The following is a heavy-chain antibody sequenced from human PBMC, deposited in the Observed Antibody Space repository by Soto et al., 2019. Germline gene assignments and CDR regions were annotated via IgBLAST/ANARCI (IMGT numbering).Heavy chain of an antibody. CDR1: GFTFSSYG. D-gene: IGHD6-19*01. V-gene: IGHV3-30*18. CDR2: ISYDGSNK. CDR3: AKELGLNSSGWYGPSEYYYYGMDV. Sequence: QVQLVESGGGVVQPGRSLRLSCAASGFTFSSYGMHWVRQAPGKGLEWVAVISYDGSNKYYADSVKGRFTISRDNSKNTLYLQMNSLRAEDTAVYYCAKELGLNSSGWYGPSEYYYYGMDVWGQGTTVTVSS. J-gene: IGHJ6*02.